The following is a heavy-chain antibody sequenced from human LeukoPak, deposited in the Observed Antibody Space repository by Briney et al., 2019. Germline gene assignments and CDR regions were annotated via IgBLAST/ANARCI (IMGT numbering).Heavy chain of an antibody. J-gene: IGHJ4*02. Sequence: PSETLSLTCTVSGYSISSGYYWGWIRQPPGKGLEWIGSIYHSGSTYYNPSLKSRVTMSVDTSKNQFSLKLSSVTAADTAVYYCARVGDYYDSSGYDDYWGQGTLVTVSS. CDR1: GYSISSGYY. D-gene: IGHD3-22*01. V-gene: IGHV4-38-2*02. CDR3: ARVGDYYDSSGYDDY. CDR2: IYHSGST.